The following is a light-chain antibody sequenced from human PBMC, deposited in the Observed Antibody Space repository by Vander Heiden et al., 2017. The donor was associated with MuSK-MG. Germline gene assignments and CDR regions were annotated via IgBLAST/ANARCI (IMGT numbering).Light chain of an antibody. CDR2: AAS. V-gene: IGKV1-39*01. J-gene: IGKJ1*01. CDR1: QSISSY. Sequence: DIQMTQSPSSLSASVGDRVTITCRASQSISSYLNWYQQKPGKAPKLLIYAASSLQSGVPSRFSGSGSGTDFTLTISRLQPEDFATYYCQQCDSNPSTFGQGTKVEIK. CDR3: QQCDSNPST.